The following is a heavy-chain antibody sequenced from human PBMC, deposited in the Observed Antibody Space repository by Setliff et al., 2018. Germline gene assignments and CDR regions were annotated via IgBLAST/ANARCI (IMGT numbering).Heavy chain of an antibody. CDR2: IYYSGST. Sequence: SETLSLTCTVSGGSISSSSYYWGWIRQPPGKGLEWIGSIYYSGSTYYNPSLKSRVTISVDRSKNQFSLKLSSVTAADTAVYYCAREFPFGELELLVPFDYWGQGTLVTVSS. CDR3: AREFPFGELELLVPFDY. D-gene: IGHD1-7*01. CDR1: GGSISSSSYY. V-gene: IGHV4-39*07. J-gene: IGHJ4*02.